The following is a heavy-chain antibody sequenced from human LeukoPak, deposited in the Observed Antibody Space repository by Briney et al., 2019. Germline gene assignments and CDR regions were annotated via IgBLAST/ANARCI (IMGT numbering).Heavy chain of an antibody. CDR2: ISSDGKNE. CDR1: RFSFNDYA. CDR3: ARGAYQWYFDY. Sequence: GGSLRLSCAASRFSFNDYAIHWVRQAPGKGLEWVAVISSDGKNEYYADFVKGRSTISRDNSKNTLYLQMNSLRVEDTAVYYCARGAYQWYFDYWGQGTLVTVSS. V-gene: IGHV3-30*04. D-gene: IGHD6-19*01. J-gene: IGHJ4*02.